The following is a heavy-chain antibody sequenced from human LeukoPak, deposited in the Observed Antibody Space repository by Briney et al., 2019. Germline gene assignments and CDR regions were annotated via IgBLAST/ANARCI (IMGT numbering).Heavy chain of an antibody. CDR1: GYTFINFG. J-gene: IGHJ4*02. D-gene: IGHD5-12*01. Sequence: SVKVSCKASGYTFINFGISWVRPAPGQGLEWMGRLIPVLGMSHYAPGFQGRVTLTADRSTNTAYMELDRLTSDDTAVYFCARDRGGGFDLAFFDHWGQGTLVTVSS. CDR3: ARDRGGGFDLAFFDH. CDR2: LIPVLGMS. V-gene: IGHV1-69*04.